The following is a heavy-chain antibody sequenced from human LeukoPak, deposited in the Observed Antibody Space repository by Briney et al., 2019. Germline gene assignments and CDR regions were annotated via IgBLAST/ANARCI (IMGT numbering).Heavy chain of an antibody. D-gene: IGHD1-1*01. J-gene: IGHJ4*02. CDR3: TNGKNA. CDR1: GFTFSSYA. CDR2: IRSKTNNYAT. Sequence: GASLRLSCAASGFTFSSYAMSWVRQASGRGLEWVGRIRSKTNNYATTYAASVTGRFAISRDDSKNTVYLQMDSLKSEDTAVYYCTNGKNAWGQGTLVTVSS. V-gene: IGHV3-73*01.